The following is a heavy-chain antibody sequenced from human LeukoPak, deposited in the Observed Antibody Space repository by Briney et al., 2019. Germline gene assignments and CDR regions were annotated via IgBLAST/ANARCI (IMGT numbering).Heavy chain of an antibody. Sequence: GGSLRLSCAASGFTFSSYTMNWVRQAPGKGLEWVANIKQVRSETYYAESVKGRFTISRDNAKNTLYLQMNSMRAEDTAVYYCARESLISGTTRGKYYYYGMDVWGQGTTVTVSS. CDR1: GFTFSSYT. J-gene: IGHJ6*02. CDR2: IKQVRSET. D-gene: IGHD1-7*01. V-gene: IGHV3-7*01. CDR3: ARESLISGTTRGKYYYYGMDV.